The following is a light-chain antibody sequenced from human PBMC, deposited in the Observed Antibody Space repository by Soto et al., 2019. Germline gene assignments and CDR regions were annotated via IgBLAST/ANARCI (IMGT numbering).Light chain of an antibody. V-gene: IGKV1-5*01. CDR2: DAS. CDR3: QQYNSIHRGFT. Sequence: DIQMTQSPSTLSASVGDRVTITCRASQSISSWLAWYQQKPGKAPKLLIYDASSLESGVPSRFSGSGSGTEFTLTISSLQPDDFATYYCQQYNSIHRGFTFGPGTKVDIK. CDR1: QSISSW. J-gene: IGKJ3*01.